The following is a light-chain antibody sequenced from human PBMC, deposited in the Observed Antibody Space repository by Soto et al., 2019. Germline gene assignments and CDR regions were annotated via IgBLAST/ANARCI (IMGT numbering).Light chain of an antibody. CDR3: PQYKSYSLT. V-gene: IGKV1-5*03. Sequence: DIQMTQTPSTRSASVGDRGRSTCRASQSISSWLAWYQQKPGKAPKLLIYKASSLESGVPSRFSGSGSGTEFTLAISSLQADDFATYYCPQYKSYSLTLGGGTNADI. J-gene: IGKJ4*01. CDR2: KAS. CDR1: QSISSW.